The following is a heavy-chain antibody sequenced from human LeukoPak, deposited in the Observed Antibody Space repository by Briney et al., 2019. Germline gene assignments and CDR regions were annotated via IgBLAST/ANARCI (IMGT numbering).Heavy chain of an antibody. Sequence: GGSLRLSCTASGFNVSRNYMSWVRQAPGKGLEWVSVFYSGGDTYYGDSVKGRFTISRDNSKNTLSLQMNSLRAEDTAMYYCARVRGPGWDLRYWYFDLWGRGTLVTVSS. V-gene: IGHV3-53*01. J-gene: IGHJ2*01. D-gene: IGHD1-26*01. CDR1: GFNVSRNY. CDR3: ARVRGPGWDLRYWYFDL. CDR2: FYSGGDT.